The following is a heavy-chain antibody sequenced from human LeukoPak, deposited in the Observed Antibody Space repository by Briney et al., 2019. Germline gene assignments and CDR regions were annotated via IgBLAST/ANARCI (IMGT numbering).Heavy chain of an antibody. Sequence: PSETLSLTCTVSGGSISSYYWSWIRQPPGKGLEWTGYIYYSGSTNYNPSLKSRVTISVDTSKNQFSLKLSSVTAADTAVYYCARRVSSSSSIDYWGQGTLVTVSS. V-gene: IGHV4-59*01. CDR1: GGSISSYY. CDR3: ARRVSSSSSIDY. D-gene: IGHD6-6*01. CDR2: IYYSGST. J-gene: IGHJ4*02.